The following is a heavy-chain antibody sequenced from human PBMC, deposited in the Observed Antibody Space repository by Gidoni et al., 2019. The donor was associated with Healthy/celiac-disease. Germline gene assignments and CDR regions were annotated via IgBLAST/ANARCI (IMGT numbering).Heavy chain of an antibody. Sequence: EVQLVESGGGLVQPGGSLRLSCAASGFTFSSYEMNWVRQVPGKGLEWVSYISSSGSTIYYADSVKGRFTISRDNAKNSLYLQMNSLRAEDTAVYYCARELLRVTYWGQGTLVTVSS. CDR2: ISSSGSTI. V-gene: IGHV3-48*03. CDR3: ARELLRVTY. CDR1: GFTFSSYE. J-gene: IGHJ4*02. D-gene: IGHD4-17*01.